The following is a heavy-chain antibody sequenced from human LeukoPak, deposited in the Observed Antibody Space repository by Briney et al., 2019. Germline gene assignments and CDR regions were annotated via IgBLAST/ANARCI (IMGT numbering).Heavy chain of an antibody. CDR1: GFTFSNYP. D-gene: IGHD5-18*01. Sequence: PGGSLRLSCTASGFTFSNYPMHWVRQAPGKGLEWVAIASYDGNSKYYAASVKGRLTISRDNSKNTFFLHMKSLRDEDTAVYYCARGRDTAMGSWGQGTLVTVSS. V-gene: IGHV3-30-3*01. CDR2: ASYDGNSK. J-gene: IGHJ5*02. CDR3: ARGRDTAMGS.